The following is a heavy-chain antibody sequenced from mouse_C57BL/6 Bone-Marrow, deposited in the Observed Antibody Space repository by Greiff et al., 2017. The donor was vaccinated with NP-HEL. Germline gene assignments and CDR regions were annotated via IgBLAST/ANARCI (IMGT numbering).Heavy chain of an antibody. CDR2: IRSKSNNYAT. J-gene: IGHJ4*01. D-gene: IGHD1-1*01. CDR1: GFSFNTYA. Sequence: EADGGLVQPKGSLKLSCAASGFSFNTYAMNWVRQAPGKGLEWVARIRSKSNNYATYYADSVKDRFTISRDDSESMLYLQMNNLKTEDTAMYYCVDGSSYAMDYWGQGTSVTVSS. V-gene: IGHV10-1*01. CDR3: VDGSSYAMDY.